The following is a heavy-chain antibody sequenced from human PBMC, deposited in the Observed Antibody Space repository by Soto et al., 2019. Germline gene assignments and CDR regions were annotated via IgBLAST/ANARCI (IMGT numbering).Heavy chain of an antibody. V-gene: IGHV1-18*01. CDR3: ARTHGELRGSGSNEY. J-gene: IGHJ4*02. D-gene: IGHD3-10*01. CDR2: ISNYNGNT. CDR1: GYTFTAYG. Sequence: QVQLVQSGTEMKKPGASVKVSCKASGYTFTAYGINWVRQAPGQGLEWMGWISNYNGNTNYAQRLQGRVTMTTDTSTTTAYMELRSRSSDDTAVYYCARTHGELRGSGSNEYWGQGTLVTVSS.